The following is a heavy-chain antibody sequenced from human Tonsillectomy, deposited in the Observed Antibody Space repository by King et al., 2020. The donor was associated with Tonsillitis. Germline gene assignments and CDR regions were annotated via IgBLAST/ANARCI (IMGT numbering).Heavy chain of an antibody. Sequence: VQLVESGGGLIQPGGSLRLSCAASGFIVSSSYMSWVRQAPGKGLEGVSVISSDSSTYYADSVKGRFTISRDNSKNTLYLQMNSLRAEDTAVYYCAREVSPAAYYYYYGMDVWGQGTTVTVSS. V-gene: IGHV3-53*01. D-gene: IGHD6-25*01. CDR1: GFIVSSSY. J-gene: IGHJ6*02. CDR3: AREVSPAAYYYYYGMDV. CDR2: ISSDSST.